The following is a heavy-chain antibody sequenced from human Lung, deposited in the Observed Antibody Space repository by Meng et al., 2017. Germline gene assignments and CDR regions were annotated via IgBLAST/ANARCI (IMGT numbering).Heavy chain of an antibody. Sequence: QVQLQESGPGLVKPSGTLSLTSAVSGGSISSNNWWSWVRQTPGRGLEWIGEVYHSGSTNYNPSLKSRVIISVNNSKNQFSLKLASVTAADTAVYYCARDDSGYADFDSWGQGTLVTVSS. CDR3: ARDDSGYADFDS. CDR2: VYHSGST. D-gene: IGHD3-22*01. J-gene: IGHJ4*02. CDR1: GGSISSNNW. V-gene: IGHV4-4*02.